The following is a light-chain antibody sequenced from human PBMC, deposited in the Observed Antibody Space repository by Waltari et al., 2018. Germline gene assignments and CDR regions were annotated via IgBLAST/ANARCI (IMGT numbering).Light chain of an antibody. CDR3: SSYTSSSMV. CDR2: DVS. Sequence: QSALPQPASVSGSPGQSLTIPCTVTSSDVGGYNYVSWYQQHPGNAPKLMIYDVSNRPSGVSNRFSGSKSGNTASLTISGLQAEDEADYYCSSYTSSSMVFGGGTKLTVL. V-gene: IGLV2-14*01. J-gene: IGLJ3*02. CDR1: SSDVGGYNY.